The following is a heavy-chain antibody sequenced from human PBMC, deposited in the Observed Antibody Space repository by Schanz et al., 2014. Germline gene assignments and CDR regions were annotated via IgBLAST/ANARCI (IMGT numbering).Heavy chain of an antibody. V-gene: IGHV1-46*03. CDR3: ARRNFYDKSAAFDY. CDR1: GYTFTSDS. CDR2: IISILGIA. J-gene: IGHJ4*02. D-gene: IGHD3-9*01. Sequence: QVQLVQSGDEVKKPGASVKVSCKASGYTFTSDSMHWVRQAPGQGLEWMGRIISILGIANYAQKFQSRVTMTADTSTSTAYMDLRSLRSDDTAVYYCARRNFYDKSAAFDYWGQGSLVNVSS.